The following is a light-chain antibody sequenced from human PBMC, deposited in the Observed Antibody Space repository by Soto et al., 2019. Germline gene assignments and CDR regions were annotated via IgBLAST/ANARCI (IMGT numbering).Light chain of an antibody. Sequence: DFQMTQSPSTLSASVGDRVTITCRASQTIRSRLAWFQQKPGKAPKLLIYDASSLESVVPQRFSGSGSGTEFTLTISSLQTDDFSTYYCQQYHSYWTFGQGTKVE. CDR2: DAS. V-gene: IGKV1-5*01. J-gene: IGKJ1*01. CDR1: QTIRSR. CDR3: QQYHSYWT.